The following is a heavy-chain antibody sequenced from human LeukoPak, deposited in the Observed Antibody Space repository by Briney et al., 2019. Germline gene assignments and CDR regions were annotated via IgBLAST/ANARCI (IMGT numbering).Heavy chain of an antibody. CDR1: GGSISSYY. D-gene: IGHD3-10*01. Sequence: SETLSLTCAVSGGSISSYYWSWIRQPAGKGLEWIGRIYTSGSTNYNPSLKSRVTMSVDTPKNQFSLRLSSVTAADTAVYYCARDRYGSGSYYKSWFDPWGQGTLVTVSS. CDR2: IYTSGST. CDR3: ARDRYGSGSYYKSWFDP. V-gene: IGHV4-4*07. J-gene: IGHJ5*02.